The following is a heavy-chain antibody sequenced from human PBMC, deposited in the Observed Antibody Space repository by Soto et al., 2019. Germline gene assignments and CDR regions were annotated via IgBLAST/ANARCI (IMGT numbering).Heavy chain of an antibody. J-gene: IGHJ1*01. CDR1: GFTLGDYA. Sequence: PGGSMRICCTSSGFTLGDYAMNLLRQAPGKGLEWVGFIRTKAYRGTTEYAASVKGRFTISRDDSKSIAYLQMNSLKTEDTAVYYCTRPLVPATTGTYFQHSGQGPLVT. V-gene: IGHV3-49*03. D-gene: IGHD2-2*01. CDR3: TRPLVPATTGTYFQH. CDR2: IRTKAYRGTT.